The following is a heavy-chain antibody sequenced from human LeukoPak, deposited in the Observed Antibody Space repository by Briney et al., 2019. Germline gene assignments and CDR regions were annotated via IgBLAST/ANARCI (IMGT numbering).Heavy chain of an antibody. J-gene: IGHJ6*03. Sequence: ASVKVSCKASGYTFTNNYMHWVRQAPGQGLEWMGIINPSGGSTSYAQKFQGRVTMTRDTSTSTVYMELSSLRSEDTAMYFCARAGPEADDYGDYRYYYYMDVWGKGTTVSISS. CDR1: GYTFTNNY. V-gene: IGHV1-46*01. CDR3: ARAGPEADDYGDYRYYYYMDV. CDR2: INPSGGST. D-gene: IGHD4-17*01.